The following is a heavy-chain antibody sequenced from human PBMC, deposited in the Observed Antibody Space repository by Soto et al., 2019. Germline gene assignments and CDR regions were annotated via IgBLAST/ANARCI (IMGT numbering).Heavy chain of an antibody. J-gene: IGHJ6*02. CDR3: ARDLRVSSWYDYYYYGMDV. CDR2: IWYDGSNK. D-gene: IGHD6-13*01. Sequence: QVQLVESGGGVVQPGRSLRLSCAASGFTFSSYGMHWVRQAPGKGLEWVAVIWYDGSNKYYADSVKGRFTISRDNSKNTLYLQMNSLRAEDTAVYYCARDLRVSSWYDYYYYGMDVWGQGTTVTVSS. V-gene: IGHV3-33*01. CDR1: GFTFSSYG.